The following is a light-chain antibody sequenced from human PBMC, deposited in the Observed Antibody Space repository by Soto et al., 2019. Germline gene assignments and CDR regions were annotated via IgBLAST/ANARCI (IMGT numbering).Light chain of an antibody. CDR3: QKLNSYPWT. CDR2: AAS. CDR1: HGINSY. J-gene: IGKJ1*01. Sequence: IQLPQSPYSLSASVGDIVTITCRASHGINSYLACYQQKPGKAPNLLIYAASTLQSGVPSRFSGSGSGTGFTLTISRLQPEAFATYYCQKLNSYPWTFGQGTKVDIK. V-gene: IGKV1-9*01.